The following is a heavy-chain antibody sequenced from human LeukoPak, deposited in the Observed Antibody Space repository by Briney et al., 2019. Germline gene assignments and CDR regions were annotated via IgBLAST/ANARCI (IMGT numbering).Heavy chain of an antibody. CDR3: VRDKGGLLRVFDY. V-gene: IGHV3-7*01. CDR1: GFTFSSHW. CDR2: LKQDAREK. Sequence: PGGPLRLSGAALGFTFSSHWMSRIRQAPGKGLEWLANLKQDAREKFNVDSVKGRLPIPRNNAKQSLYLQMDSLRAEDTAVYYCVRDKGGLLRVFDYWGQGTLVTVSS. J-gene: IGHJ4*02. D-gene: IGHD3-10*01.